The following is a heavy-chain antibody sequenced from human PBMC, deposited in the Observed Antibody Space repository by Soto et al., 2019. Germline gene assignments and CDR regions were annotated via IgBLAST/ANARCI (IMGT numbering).Heavy chain of an antibody. CDR2: INHSGST. Sequence: SETLSLTCAVYGGSFSGYYWSWIRQPPGKGLEWIGEINHSGSTNYNPSLKSRVTISVDTSKNQFSLKLSSVTAADTAVFYCAREKKYGYCTGGSCYSRPYGMDVWGQGTTVTGSS. V-gene: IGHV4-34*01. D-gene: IGHD2-15*01. J-gene: IGHJ6*02. CDR3: AREKKYGYCTGGSCYSRPYGMDV. CDR1: GGSFSGYY.